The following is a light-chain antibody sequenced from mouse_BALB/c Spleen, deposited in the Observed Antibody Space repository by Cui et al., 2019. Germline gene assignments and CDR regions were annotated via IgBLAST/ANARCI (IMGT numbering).Light chain of an antibody. Sequence: DIQMTQTTSSLSDSLGDRVTISCSASQGISNYLNWYQQKPDGTVKLLLYYTSSLHSGVPSRFSGSGSGTDYSLTISNLEPEDIATYYCQQYSKLPYTFGGGTKLEIK. CDR3: QQYSKLPYT. CDR1: QGISNY. CDR2: YTS. J-gene: IGKJ2*01. V-gene: IGKV10-94*01.